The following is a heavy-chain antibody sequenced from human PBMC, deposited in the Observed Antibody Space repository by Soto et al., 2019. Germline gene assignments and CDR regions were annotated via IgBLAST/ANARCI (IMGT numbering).Heavy chain of an antibody. CDR1: GFTVSNNY. J-gene: IGHJ4*02. V-gene: IGHV3-53*01. D-gene: IGHD2-2*01. Sequence: PGESLKISCAASGFTVSNNYMTWVRQAPGKGLEWVSFIYSSGSTYYADSVKGRFTISRDNSKNTLYLQMNSLRAEDTAVYYCAKEGGSSTSCPTDYWGQGTLVTVSS. CDR2: IYSSGST. CDR3: AKEGGSSTSCPTDY.